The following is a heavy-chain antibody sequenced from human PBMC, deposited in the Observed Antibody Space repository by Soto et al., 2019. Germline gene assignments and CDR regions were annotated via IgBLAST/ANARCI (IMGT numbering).Heavy chain of an antibody. Sequence: PGGSLRLSCAASGFTFSSYSMNWVRQAPGKGLEWVSSISSTSTYIYYADSVKGRFTISRDNAKNSLYLQMNGLRAEDTAVYYCTNYCSGGSCNYYYHFGMDVWGQGTTVTVSS. J-gene: IGHJ6*02. CDR2: ISSTSTYI. CDR1: GFTFSSYS. D-gene: IGHD2-15*01. V-gene: IGHV3-21*01. CDR3: TNYCSGGSCNYYYHFGMDV.